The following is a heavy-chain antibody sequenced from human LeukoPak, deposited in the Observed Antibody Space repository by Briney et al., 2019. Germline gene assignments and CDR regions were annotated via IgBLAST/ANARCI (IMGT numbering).Heavy chain of an antibody. CDR1: GGSISSYY. Sequence: SETLSLTCTVSGGSISSYYWSWIRQPAGKGLEWIGRIYTSGSSVSTNYNPSLKSRVTMSVDTSQNQFSLKMRSVTAADTAVYFCARTSREFDYWGQGTLVTVSS. CDR2: IYTSGSSVST. J-gene: IGHJ4*02. V-gene: IGHV4-4*07. CDR3: ARTSREFDY.